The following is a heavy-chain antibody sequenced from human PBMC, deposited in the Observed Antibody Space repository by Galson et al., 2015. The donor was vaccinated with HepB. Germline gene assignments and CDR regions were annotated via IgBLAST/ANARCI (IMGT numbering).Heavy chain of an antibody. CDR1: GYTFTGYY. CDR2: INPNSGGT. V-gene: IGHV1-2*02. J-gene: IGHJ4*02. CDR3: AREPDYYYDSSGIDY. D-gene: IGHD3-22*01. Sequence: SVKVSCKASGYTFTGYYTHWVRQAPGQGLEWMGWINPNSGGTNYAQKFQGRVTMTRDTSISTAYMELSRLRSDDTAVYYCAREPDYYYDSSGIDYWGQGTLVTVSS.